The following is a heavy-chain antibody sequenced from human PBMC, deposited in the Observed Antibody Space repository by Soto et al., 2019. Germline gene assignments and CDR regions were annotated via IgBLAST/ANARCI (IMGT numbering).Heavy chain of an antibody. D-gene: IGHD3-3*01. J-gene: IGHJ4*02. CDR3: VKAGVPDLILEVPVYFDS. CDR2: ISWNGGNI. Sequence: DVPLVDSGGVVVKPGRSLRLCCAAAGFIFDPSAMHWVRQAPGKRLEWVSGISWNGGNIGYADSVRGRFSISRDNPKDSLFLQMDSLRPDDTAFYYGVKAGVPDLILEVPVYFDSWGQGTVVTVSS. V-gene: IGHV3-9*01. CDR1: GFIFDPSA.